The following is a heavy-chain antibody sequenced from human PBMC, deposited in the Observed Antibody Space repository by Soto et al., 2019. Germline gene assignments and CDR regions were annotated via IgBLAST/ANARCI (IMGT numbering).Heavy chain of an antibody. CDR2: INPNGDRT. Sequence: QVQLVQSGAEVKKPGASVKISCEASGYTFTKYYLHWVRQAPGQGLEWMGTINPNGDRTGYAQKFQGRVTMTRDTSTSTVSMELSSLTSEDTAVYYCTRPITLFGGFDFWGQGTLVTVSS. J-gene: IGHJ4*02. CDR3: TRPITLFGGFDF. D-gene: IGHD3-3*01. CDR1: GYTFTKYY. V-gene: IGHV1-46*01.